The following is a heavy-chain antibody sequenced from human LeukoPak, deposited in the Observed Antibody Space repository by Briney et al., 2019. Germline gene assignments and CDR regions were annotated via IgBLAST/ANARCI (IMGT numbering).Heavy chain of an antibody. CDR1: GFTFSSYA. Sequence: GGSLRLSCTASGFTFSSYAMSWVRQAPGKGLEWVSAISGSGGSTYYADSVKGRFTISRDNSKNTLYLQMNSLRAEDTAVYYCAKARFLEWLLFDYWGQGSLVTVSS. CDR3: AKARFLEWLLFDY. CDR2: ISGSGGST. V-gene: IGHV3-23*01. D-gene: IGHD3-3*01. J-gene: IGHJ4*02.